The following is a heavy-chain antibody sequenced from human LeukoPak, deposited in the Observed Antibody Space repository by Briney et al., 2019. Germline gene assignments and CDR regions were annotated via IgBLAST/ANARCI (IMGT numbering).Heavy chain of an antibody. Sequence: PGGSLRLSCAASGFTFSSYEMNWVRQAPGKGLEWVSSISSSSSYIYYADSVKGRFTISRDNAKNSLYLQMNSLRAEDTAVYYCARKSSSRDTNSWTSFDYWGQGTLVTVSS. CDR1: GFTFSSYE. D-gene: IGHD6-13*01. CDR2: ISSSSSYI. V-gene: IGHV3-21*01. CDR3: ARKSSSRDTNSWTSFDY. J-gene: IGHJ4*02.